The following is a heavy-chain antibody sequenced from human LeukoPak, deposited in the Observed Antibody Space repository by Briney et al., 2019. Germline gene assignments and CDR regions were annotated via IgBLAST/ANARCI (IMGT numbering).Heavy chain of an antibody. J-gene: IGHJ4*02. D-gene: IGHD2-2*01. CDR1: GFTFNTYG. CDR2: ISNDGSSK. Sequence: GGSLRLSRVASGFTFNTYGMHWVRQAPGKGLEWVAGISNDGSSKDYADSVKGRFTISRDKSKNTVYLQMNSLRVEDTAVHYCAKAAYCTSTSCHFSGYAQRPLDSWGQGTLVTVSS. V-gene: IGHV3-30*18. CDR3: AKAAYCTSTSCHFSGYAQRPLDS.